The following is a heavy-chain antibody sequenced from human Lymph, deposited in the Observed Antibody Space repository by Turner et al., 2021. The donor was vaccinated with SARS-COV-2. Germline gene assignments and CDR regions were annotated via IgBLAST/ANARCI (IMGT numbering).Heavy chain of an antibody. V-gene: IGHV3-30*04. CDR2: ISYDGSNK. J-gene: IGHJ6*02. D-gene: IGHD2-8*01. CDR1: GFTFSTYA. CDR3: ARYASCGYFYYGMDV. Sequence: QVQLVESGGGGVQPGTSLRLSSAAAGFTFSTYAIDWVRQAPGKGLEWVAVISYDGSNKYYADSVKGRFTISRDNSKNTLYLQMNSLRAEDTAVYYCARYASCGYFYYGMDVWGQGTTVTVSS.